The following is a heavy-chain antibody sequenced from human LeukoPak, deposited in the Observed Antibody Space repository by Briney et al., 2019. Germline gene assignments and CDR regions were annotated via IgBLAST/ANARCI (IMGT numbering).Heavy chain of an antibody. J-gene: IGHJ6*03. CDR2: IKQDGSEK. CDR3: ARARESLLYYYYYYMDV. V-gene: IGHV3-7*01. Sequence: PGGSLRLSCAASGFTFSSYWMSWVRQAPGKGLEWVANIKQDGSEKYYVDSVKGRFTISRDNAKNSLYLQMNGLRAEDTAVYYCARARESLLYYYYYYMDVWGKGTTVTVSS. CDR1: GFTFSSYW.